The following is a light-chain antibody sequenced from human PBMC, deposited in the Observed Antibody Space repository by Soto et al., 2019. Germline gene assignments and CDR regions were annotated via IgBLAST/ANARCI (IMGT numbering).Light chain of an antibody. J-gene: IGLJ3*02. CDR1: NVGNKA. CDR2: YDD. V-gene: IGLV1-36*01. Sequence: QSVLTQPPSVSEAPGQRVTISCSGSNVGNKAVNWYQQLPGKAPKLLLYYDDMLSSGVSDRFSGSKSGTSASLAISGLQNVDDGDYYCAIWDDSVDGWVFGGGTKLTVL. CDR3: AIWDDSVDGWV.